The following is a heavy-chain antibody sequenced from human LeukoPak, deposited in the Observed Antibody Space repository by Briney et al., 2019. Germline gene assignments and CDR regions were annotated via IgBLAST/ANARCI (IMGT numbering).Heavy chain of an antibody. V-gene: IGHV4-59*08. CDR3: AKGAGPPWFDP. CDR1: GGSISSYY. Sequence: SETLSLTCTVSGGSISSYYWSWIRQPPGKGLEWIGYIYYSGSTNYNPSLKSRVTISVDTSKNQFSMNLNSVTAADTAVYYCAKGAGPPWFDPWGQGTLVTVSS. J-gene: IGHJ5*02. D-gene: IGHD6-19*01. CDR2: IYYSGST.